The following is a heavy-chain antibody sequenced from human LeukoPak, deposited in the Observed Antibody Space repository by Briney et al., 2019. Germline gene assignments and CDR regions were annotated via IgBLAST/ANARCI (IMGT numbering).Heavy chain of an antibody. CDR3: AKDPGYDFWSGEYFDY. CDR2: ISSGSSIM. J-gene: IGHJ4*02. Sequence: GGSLRLSCVASGFTSGVTFSDSAMCWVRQAPGRGLEWVSYISSGSSIMYYADSVKGRFSISRDNAKNTLYLQMNSLRAEDTAVYYCAKDPGYDFWSGEYFDYWGQGTLVTVSS. D-gene: IGHD3-3*01. CDR1: GFTSGVTFSDSA. V-gene: IGHV3-48*01.